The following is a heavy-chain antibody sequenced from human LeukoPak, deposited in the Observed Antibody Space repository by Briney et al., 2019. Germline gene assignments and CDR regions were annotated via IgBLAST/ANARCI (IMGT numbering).Heavy chain of an antibody. CDR2: IYYSGST. J-gene: IGHJ5*02. Sequence: SETLSLTCTVSGGSISSYYWSWIRQPPRKGLEWIGYIYYSGSTNYNPSLKSRVTISVDTSKNQFSLKLSSVTAADTAVYYCARHAPGLRYFDWSMSSWGQGTLVTVSS. CDR1: GGSISSYY. CDR3: ARHAPGLRYFDWSMSS. D-gene: IGHD3-9*01. V-gene: IGHV4-59*08.